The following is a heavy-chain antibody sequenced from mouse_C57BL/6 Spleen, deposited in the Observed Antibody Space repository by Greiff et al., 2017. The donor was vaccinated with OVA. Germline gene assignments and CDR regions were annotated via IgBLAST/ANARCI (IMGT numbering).Heavy chain of an antibody. J-gene: IGHJ2*01. D-gene: IGHD1-1*01. V-gene: IGHV7-3*01. CDR3: ARLYYGSSYLDY. Sequence: EVQLVESGGGLVQPGGSLSLSCAASGFTFTDYYMSWVRQPPGKALEWLGFIRNKANGYTTEYSASVKGRFTISRDNSQSILYLQMNALRAEDSATYYCARLYYGSSYLDYWGQGTTLTVSS. CDR1: GFTFTDYY. CDR2: IRNKANGYTT.